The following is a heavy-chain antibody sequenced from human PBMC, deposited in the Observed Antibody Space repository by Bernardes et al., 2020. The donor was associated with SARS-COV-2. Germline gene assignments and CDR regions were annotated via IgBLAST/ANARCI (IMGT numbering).Heavy chain of an antibody. D-gene: IGHD1-26*01. CDR2: IVVGSGNT. Sequence: SLKVSCKASGFTFTSSAMQWVRQARGQRLEWIGWIVVGSGNTNYAQKFQERVTITRDMSTSTAYMELSSLRSEDTAVYYCAAGEGIVAPPDAFDIWGQGTMVTVSS. CDR3: AAGEGIVAPPDAFDI. V-gene: IGHV1-58*02. CDR1: GFTFTSSA. J-gene: IGHJ3*02.